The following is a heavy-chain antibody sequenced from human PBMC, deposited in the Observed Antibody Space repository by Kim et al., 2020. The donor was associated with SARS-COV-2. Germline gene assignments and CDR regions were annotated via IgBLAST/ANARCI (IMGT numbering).Heavy chain of an antibody. J-gene: IGHJ3*02. V-gene: IGHV3-33*01. Sequence: GGSLRLSCAASGFTFSSYGMHWVRQAPGKGLEWVAVIWYDGSNKYYADSVKGRFTISRDNSKNTLYLQMNSLRAEDTAVYYCACMDYGSGSYYVDIWGQGTMVTVSS. CDR1: GFTFSSYG. CDR3: ACMDYGSGSYYVDI. D-gene: IGHD3-10*01. CDR2: IWYDGSNK.